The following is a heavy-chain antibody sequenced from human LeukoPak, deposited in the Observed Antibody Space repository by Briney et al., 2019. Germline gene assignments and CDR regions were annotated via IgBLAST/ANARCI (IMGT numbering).Heavy chain of an antibody. D-gene: IGHD3-22*01. CDR2: ISGSGGST. Sequence: GGSLRLSCAASGFTFSSYAMSWVRQAPGKGLEWVSAISGSGGSTYYADSVKGRFTISRDNSKNTLYLQMNSLRAEDTAVYYCARDLDYYDSSGYTDYWGQGTLVTVSS. J-gene: IGHJ4*02. CDR3: ARDLDYYDSSGYTDY. CDR1: GFTFSSYA. V-gene: IGHV3-23*01.